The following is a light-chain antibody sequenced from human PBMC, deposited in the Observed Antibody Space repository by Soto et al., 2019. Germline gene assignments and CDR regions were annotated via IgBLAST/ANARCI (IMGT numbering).Light chain of an antibody. Sequence: QSALTQPASVSESPGQSITISCTGTSSDVGGYNYVSWYQQHPGKAPKLMIYEVSNRPSGVSNRFSGSKSGNTASLTISGLQAEDEADYYCSSYTSSSTLEVFGTGTKVTVL. CDR2: EVS. CDR3: SSYTSSSTLEV. J-gene: IGLJ1*01. V-gene: IGLV2-14*01. CDR1: SSDVGGYNY.